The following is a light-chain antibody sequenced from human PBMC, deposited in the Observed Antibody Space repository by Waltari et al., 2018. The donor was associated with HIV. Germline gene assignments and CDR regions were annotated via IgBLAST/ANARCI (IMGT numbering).Light chain of an antibody. CDR3: QQYNSYWT. CDR1: QSISSW. Sequence: DIQMTQSPSTLSAAVGDRVTITCRASQSISSWLAWYQQKPGKAPKLLIYKASSLESGVPSRFSGSGSGTEFTLTISSLQPDDFATYYCQQYNSYWTFGQG. J-gene: IGKJ1*01. V-gene: IGKV1-5*03. CDR2: KAS.